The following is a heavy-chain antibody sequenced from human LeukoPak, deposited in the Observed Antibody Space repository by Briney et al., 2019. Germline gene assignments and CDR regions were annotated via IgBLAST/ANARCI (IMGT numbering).Heavy chain of an antibody. V-gene: IGHV4-4*07. CDR2: IYTSGST. D-gene: IGHD6-19*01. CDR1: GGSISSYY. CDR3: AREAGYSSGWYGYFDY. J-gene: IGHJ4*02. Sequence: SETLSLTCTVSGGSISSYYWSWIRQPPGKGLEWIGRIYTSGSTNYNPSLKSRVTMSVDTSKNQFSLKLSSVTAADTAVHYCAREAGYSSGWYGYFDYWGQGTLVTVSS.